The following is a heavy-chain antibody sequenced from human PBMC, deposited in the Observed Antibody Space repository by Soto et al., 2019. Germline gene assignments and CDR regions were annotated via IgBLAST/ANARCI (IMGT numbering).Heavy chain of an antibody. CDR3: ARAQRFIAAAGTLTYRNYYYYGMDV. V-gene: IGHV4-34*01. CDR1: GGYFSGYD. J-gene: IGHJ6*02. CDR2: INHSGST. D-gene: IGHD6-13*01. Sequence: SETLSLTCAVDGGYFSGYDWSWIRQPPGKGLEWIGEINHSGSTNYNPSLKSRVTISVDTSKNQFSLKLSSVTAADTAVYYCARAQRFIAAAGTLTYRNYYYYGMDVWGQGIQVTVSS.